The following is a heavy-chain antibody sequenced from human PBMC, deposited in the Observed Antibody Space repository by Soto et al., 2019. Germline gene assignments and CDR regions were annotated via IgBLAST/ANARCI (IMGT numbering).Heavy chain of an antibody. J-gene: IGHJ2*01. CDR1: GYTFLNYD. Sequence: QVQLVQSGAEVKRPGASVKVSCKASGYTFLNYDVAWVRRAPGQGLEWMGWISISKGKTYYEQNLQERVTMTTDTATTTAYMEVRSLRSDDTAVYYCASTKYDSSAYYYWYLGLWGRGTLVTVSS. V-gene: IGHV1-18*01. CDR2: ISISKGKT. D-gene: IGHD3-22*01. CDR3: ASTKYDSSAYYYWYLGL.